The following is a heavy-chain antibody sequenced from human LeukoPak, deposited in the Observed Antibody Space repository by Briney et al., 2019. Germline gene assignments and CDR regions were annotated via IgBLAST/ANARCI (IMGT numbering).Heavy chain of an antibody. CDR3: ARHLRGGSIWFDY. CDR2: ISYSGTT. D-gene: IGHD6-13*01. V-gene: IGHV4-39*01. CDR1: GGSISSGSYY. Sequence: SETLSLTCTVSGGSISSGSYYWGWVRQPPGKGLEWIGSISYSGTTYYNLSLKSRVTLSVDTSKNQFSLKLSSVTAADTALCYCARHLRGGSIWFDYWGQGTLVTVSS. J-gene: IGHJ4*02.